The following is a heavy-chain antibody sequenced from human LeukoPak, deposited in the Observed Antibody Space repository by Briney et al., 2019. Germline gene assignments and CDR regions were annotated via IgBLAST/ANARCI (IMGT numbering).Heavy chain of an antibody. Sequence: GGSLRLSCAASGFTFSTYAMMSWVRQAPGKGLEWVSTISAIGGSTYYADSVKGRFTISRDNSKSTLYLHMNSLTVEDTAIDYCAHYCGGSCYSGYSWGQGTLVTVSS. D-gene: IGHD2-21*01. V-gene: IGHV3-23*01. J-gene: IGHJ4*02. CDR1: GFTFSTYA. CDR2: ISAIGGST. CDR3: AHYCGGSCYSGYS.